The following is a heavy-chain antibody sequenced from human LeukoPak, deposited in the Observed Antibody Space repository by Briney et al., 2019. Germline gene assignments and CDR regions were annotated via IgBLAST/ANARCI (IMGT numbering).Heavy chain of an antibody. CDR1: GYTFTSYY. CDR3: ARDQDLLRLAVAGHGYFDY. Sequence: ASVKVSFKASGYTFTSYYMHWVRQTPGQGLEWMGIINPSGGSTSYAQKFQGRVTMTRDTSTSTVYMELSSLRSEDTAVYYCARDQDLLRLAVAGHGYFDYWGQGTLVTVSS. J-gene: IGHJ4*02. CDR2: INPSGGST. V-gene: IGHV1-46*01. D-gene: IGHD6-19*01.